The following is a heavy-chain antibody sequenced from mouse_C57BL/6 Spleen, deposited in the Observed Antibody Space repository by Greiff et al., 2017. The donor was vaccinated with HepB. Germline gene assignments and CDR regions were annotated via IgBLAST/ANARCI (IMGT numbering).Heavy chain of an antibody. CDR3: AREGDDGNFYYFDY. J-gene: IGHJ2*01. CDR2: IYPGSGST. CDR1: GYTFTSYW. Sequence: QVQLQQPGAELVKPGASVKMSCKASGYTFTSYWITWVKQRPGQGLEWIGDIYPGSGSTNYNKKFKSKATLTVDSSSSTAYMQLSSLTSEDSAVYYCAREGDDGNFYYFDYWGQGTTLTVSS. D-gene: IGHD2-3*01. V-gene: IGHV1-55*01.